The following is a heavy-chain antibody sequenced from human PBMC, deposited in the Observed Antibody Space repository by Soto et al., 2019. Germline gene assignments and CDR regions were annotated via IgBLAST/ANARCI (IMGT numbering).Heavy chain of an antibody. Sequence: GGSLRLSCVASGFPFSSYAMSWVRQTPGKGLEWVSGISGSGGRTYYADSVKGRFTISRDNSNNTLSLQMHSLRVEDTAVYFCAKGGYYSLFDIWGQGTMVNVSS. V-gene: IGHV3-23*01. D-gene: IGHD3-16*01. CDR1: GFPFSSYA. J-gene: IGHJ3*02. CDR3: AKGGYYSLFDI. CDR2: ISGSGGRT.